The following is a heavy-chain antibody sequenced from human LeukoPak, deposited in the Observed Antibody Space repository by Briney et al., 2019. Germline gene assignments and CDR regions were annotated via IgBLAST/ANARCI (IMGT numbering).Heavy chain of an antibody. D-gene: IGHD3-22*01. V-gene: IGHV4-34*01. CDR2: INHSGST. J-gene: IGHJ6*02. CDR1: GGSFSGYY. Sequence: SETLSLTCAVYGGSFSGYYWSWIRQPPGKGLEWIGEINHSGSTNYNPSLTSRATISVDTSKNQFSLKLSSVTAADTAVYYCAREDRNYYDSSGYYYLNYYYYYGMDVWGQGTTVTVSS. CDR3: AREDRNYYDSSGYYYLNYYYYYGMDV.